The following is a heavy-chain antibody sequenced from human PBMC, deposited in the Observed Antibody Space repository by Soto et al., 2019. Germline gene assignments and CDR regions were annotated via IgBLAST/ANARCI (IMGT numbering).Heavy chain of an antibody. CDR3: ARISSSWSTYHFDY. Sequence: SGPTLVNPTQTLTLTCTFSGFSLSTSGMCVSWIRQPPGKALEWLALVDWDDDKYYSTSLKTRLTISKDTSKNQVVLTMTNMDPVDTATYYCARISSSWSTYHFDYWGQGTLVTVSS. CDR2: VDWDDDK. V-gene: IGHV2-70*01. J-gene: IGHJ4*02. CDR1: GFSLSTSGMC. D-gene: IGHD6-13*01.